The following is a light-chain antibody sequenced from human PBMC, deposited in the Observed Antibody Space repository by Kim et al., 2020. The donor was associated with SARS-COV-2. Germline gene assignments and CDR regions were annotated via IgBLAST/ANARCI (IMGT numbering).Light chain of an antibody. CDR1: SSDVGGYNY. J-gene: IGLJ3*02. CDR2: EVS. CDR3: TSYAGSNNLV. V-gene: IGLV2-8*01. Sequence: GQAVTISCTGTSSDVGGYNYVSWYHHHPGKAPKLMIYEVSKRPSGVPDRFSGSKSGNTASLTVSGLQAEDEADYYCTSYAGSNNLVFGGGTQLTVL.